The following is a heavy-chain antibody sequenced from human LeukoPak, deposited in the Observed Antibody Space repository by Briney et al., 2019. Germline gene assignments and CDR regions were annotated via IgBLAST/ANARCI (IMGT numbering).Heavy chain of an antibody. V-gene: IGHV4-34*01. CDR3: ARGLVVVASGMDV. CDR2: INHSGST. CDR1: GGSFSGYY. J-gene: IGHJ6*02. D-gene: IGHD2-15*01. Sequence: SSETLSLTCAVYGGSFSGYYWSWIRQPPGKGLEWIGEINHSGSTNYNPSLKSRVTISVDTSKNQFSLKLSSVTAADTAVYYCARGLVVVASGMDVWGQGTTVTVSS.